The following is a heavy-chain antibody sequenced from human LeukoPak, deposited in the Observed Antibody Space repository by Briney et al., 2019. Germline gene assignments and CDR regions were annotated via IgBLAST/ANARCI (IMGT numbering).Heavy chain of an antibody. Sequence: ASVKVSCKASGYTFTAYYVHWVRQAPGQGLEWMGWISAYNGNTNYAQKLQGRVTMTTDTSTSTAYMELRSLRSDDTAVYYCARMRDSSSWYPKQNYYMDVWGKGTTVTVSS. J-gene: IGHJ6*03. CDR2: ISAYNGNT. CDR1: GYTFTAYY. V-gene: IGHV1-18*04. CDR3: ARMRDSSSWYPKQNYYMDV. D-gene: IGHD6-13*01.